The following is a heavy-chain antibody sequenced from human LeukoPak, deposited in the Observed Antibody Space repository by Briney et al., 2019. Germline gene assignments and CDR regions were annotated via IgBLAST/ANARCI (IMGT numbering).Heavy chain of an antibody. V-gene: IGHV3-7*03. CDR3: AKSPMRRFLEWLLKGYFDY. Sequence: GGSLRLSCAASGFTFSSYWMSWVRQAPGKGLEWVANIKQDGSEKYYVDSVKGRFTISRDNSKNTLYLQMNSLRAEDTAVYYCAKSPMRRFLEWLLKGYFDYWGQGTLVTVSS. CDR1: GFTFSSYW. D-gene: IGHD3-3*01. J-gene: IGHJ4*02. CDR2: IKQDGSEK.